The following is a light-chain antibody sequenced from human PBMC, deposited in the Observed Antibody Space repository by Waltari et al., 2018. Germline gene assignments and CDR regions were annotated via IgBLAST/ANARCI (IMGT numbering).Light chain of an antibody. CDR3: QQYYSTPYT. CDR1: QSVLYSSDNKNY. J-gene: IGKJ2*01. V-gene: IGKV4-1*01. Sequence: DIVMTQSPDSLAVSLGERTSINCKDSQSVLYSSDNKNYLAWYRQKPGQPPNLLIYWASTRESGVPGRFSGSGSGTDFTLTISSLQAEDVAVYYCQQYYSTPYTFGQGTKLEIK. CDR2: WAS.